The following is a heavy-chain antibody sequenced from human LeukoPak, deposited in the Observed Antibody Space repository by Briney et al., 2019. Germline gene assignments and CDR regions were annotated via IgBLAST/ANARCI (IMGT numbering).Heavy chain of an antibody. J-gene: IGHJ4*02. CDR2: ISDTGRTT. V-gene: IGHV3-48*03. D-gene: IGHD6-6*01. Sequence: GGSLRLSSAASGFTFSSYLMSWVRQAPGKGLEWVSYISDTGRTTYYAEYVKGRFTISRDNTKNSLYLQMNSLRAEDTAVYYCAREVSGYWGQGTLVTVSS. CDR3: AREVSGY. CDR1: GFTFSSYL.